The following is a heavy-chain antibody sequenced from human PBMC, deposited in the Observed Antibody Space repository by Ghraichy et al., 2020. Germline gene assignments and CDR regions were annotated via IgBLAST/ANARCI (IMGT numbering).Heavy chain of an antibody. J-gene: IGHJ3*02. V-gene: IGHV3-74*01. CDR1: EFTFSNYW. Sequence: SCAASEFTFSNYWMHWVRQGPGKGLVWVARISGDGSSTGYADSVQGQFTISRDNAKSTLYLQMHSLRAEDTAVYYCVPNAFDIWGQGTMVTVSS. CDR2: ISGDGSST. CDR3: VPNAFDI.